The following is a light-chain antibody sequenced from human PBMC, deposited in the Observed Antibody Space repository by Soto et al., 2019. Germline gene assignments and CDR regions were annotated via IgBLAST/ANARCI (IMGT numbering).Light chain of an antibody. CDR2: GNS. J-gene: IGLJ2*01. Sequence: QSVLTQPPSVSAAPGQRVTNSCTGSSSNIGAGYDVHWYQQLPGTAPKLLIYGNSNRPSGVPDRFSGSKSGTSASLAITGLQAEDEADYYCQSYDSSLSGVVFGGGTNLTVL. CDR1: SSNIGAGYD. CDR3: QSYDSSLSGVV. V-gene: IGLV1-40*01.